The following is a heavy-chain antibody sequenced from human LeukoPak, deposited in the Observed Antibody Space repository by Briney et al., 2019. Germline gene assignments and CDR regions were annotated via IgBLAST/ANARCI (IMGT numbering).Heavy chain of an antibody. V-gene: IGHV3-23*01. Sequence: GGSLRLSCAASGLSFSNAWMNWVRQAPGRGLEWISGISGSGASTYYADSVKGRFTISRDDSRNTLYLQMNSLRGDDTAVYYCAKDVGKWESLHFFDYWGQGTLVTVSS. CDR1: GLSFSNAW. D-gene: IGHD1-26*01. J-gene: IGHJ4*02. CDR3: AKDVGKWESLHFFDY. CDR2: ISGSGAST.